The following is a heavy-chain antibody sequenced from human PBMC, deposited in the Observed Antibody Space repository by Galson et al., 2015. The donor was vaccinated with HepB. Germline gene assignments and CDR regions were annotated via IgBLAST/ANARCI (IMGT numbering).Heavy chain of an antibody. J-gene: IGHJ5*02. D-gene: IGHD6-13*01. CDR3: AREAPIAADPDGWFDP. V-gene: IGHV1-2*02. CDR1: GYTFTGYY. Sequence: SVKVSCKASGYTFTGYYIHWVRQAPGQGLEWMGWINPNSGATNYAQKFQGRVTMTRDTSISTAYMDLSRLRSGDTAMYYCAREAPIAADPDGWFDPWGQGTLVTVSS. CDR2: INPNSGAT.